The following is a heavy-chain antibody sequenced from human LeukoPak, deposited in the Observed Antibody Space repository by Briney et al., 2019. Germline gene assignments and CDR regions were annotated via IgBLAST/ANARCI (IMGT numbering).Heavy chain of an antibody. CDR2: INHSGST. V-gene: IGHV4-34*01. J-gene: IGHJ4*02. D-gene: IGHD5-24*01. Sequence: SETLSLTCAVYGGSFSGYYWTWIRQPPGRGLEWIGEINHSGSTNYNPSLKSRVTISVDTSKSQFSLKLNSVTAADTAMYYCARGRDPYWGQGTLVTVSS. CDR3: ARGRDPY. CDR1: GGSFSGYY.